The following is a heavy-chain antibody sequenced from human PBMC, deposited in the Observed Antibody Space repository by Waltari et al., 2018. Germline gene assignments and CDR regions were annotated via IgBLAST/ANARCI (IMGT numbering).Heavy chain of an antibody. CDR1: GDTFSNNA. J-gene: IGHJ4*02. CDR3: ARTVTLFAGVVQGYYFDY. CDR2: ISPGLGSV. Sequence: QAPLVQSGTEVKRTGSSVRVPCKASGDTFSNNAISWVRQAPGQGLEWLGRISPGLGSVKSAEKFQGRVTRSADASSTTVYMELSSLRSEDTAVYYCARTVTLFAGVVQGYYFDYWGQGTLVTVSS. D-gene: IGHD4-17*01. V-gene: IGHV1-69*11.